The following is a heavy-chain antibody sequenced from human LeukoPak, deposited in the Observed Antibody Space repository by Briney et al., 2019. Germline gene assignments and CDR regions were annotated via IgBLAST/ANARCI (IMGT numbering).Heavy chain of an antibody. CDR1: GGSFSGYY. CDR3: ARGPTVTTKAFDY. Sequence: SETLSLTCAVYGGSFSGYYWSWVRQPPGKGLEWIGEINHSGSTNYNPSLKSRVTISVDTSKNQFSLKLSSVTAADTAVYYCARGPTVTTKAFDYWGQGTLVTVSS. CDR2: INHSGST. D-gene: IGHD4-17*01. V-gene: IGHV4-34*01. J-gene: IGHJ4*02.